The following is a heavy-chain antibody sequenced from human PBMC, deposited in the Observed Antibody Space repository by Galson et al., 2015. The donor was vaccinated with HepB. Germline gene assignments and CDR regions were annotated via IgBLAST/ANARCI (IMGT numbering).Heavy chain of an antibody. CDR2: IYWDDDK. J-gene: IGHJ4*02. V-gene: IGHV2-5*02. D-gene: IGHD1-1*01. CDR3: AHSTTNWAVGFDY. CDR1: GFSLPTSGVI. Sequence: PALVKPTQTLTLTCTFSGFSLPTSGVIVGWIRQPPGKALEWLALIYWDDDKRYSPALRSSLTITKDTSKNQVVLTMTNMDPMDTATYYFAHSTTNWAVGFDYWGQGSLVTVSA.